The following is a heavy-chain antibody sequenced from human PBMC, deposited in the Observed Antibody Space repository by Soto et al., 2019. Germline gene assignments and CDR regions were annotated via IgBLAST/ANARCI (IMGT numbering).Heavy chain of an antibody. D-gene: IGHD2-2*01. CDR3: ARDRPVGRHGMDV. V-gene: IGHV3-53*01. CDR1: GFTVSSNY. Sequence: EVQLVESGGGLIQPGGSLRLSCAASGFTVSSNYMSWVRQAPGKGLEWVSVIYSGGSTYYADSVKGRFTISRDNSKNTRYRQMNSLRAEDTAVYYCARDRPVGRHGMDVWGQGTTVTVSS. J-gene: IGHJ6*02. CDR2: IYSGGST.